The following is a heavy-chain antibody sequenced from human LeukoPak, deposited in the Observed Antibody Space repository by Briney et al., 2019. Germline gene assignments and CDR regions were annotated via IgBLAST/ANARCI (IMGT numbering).Heavy chain of an antibody. CDR3: ATSTGYDSSGYFQFDY. V-gene: IGHV4-39*07. J-gene: IGHJ4*02. D-gene: IGHD3-22*01. CDR1: GGSISSGSYY. Sequence: SETLSLTCTVSGGSISSGSYYWGWIRQPPGKGLEWIGSIYYSGSTYYNPSLKSRVTISVDTSKNQFSLKPTSVTAADTAVYYCATSTGYDSSGYFQFDYWGQGTLVTVSS. CDR2: IYYSGST.